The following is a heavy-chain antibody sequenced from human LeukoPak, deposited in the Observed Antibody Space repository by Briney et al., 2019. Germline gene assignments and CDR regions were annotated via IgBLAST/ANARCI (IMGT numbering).Heavy chain of an antibody. CDR3: AKDPQDSSCYFPVGTFDY. V-gene: IGHV3-23*01. Sequence: PGGSLRLSCAASAFTFSSYAMSWVRQAPGKGLEWVSSISGSGGSTYYADSVKGRFTISRDNSKNTVYLQMNSLRAEDTAVYYCAKDPQDSSCYFPVGTFDYWGQGTLVTVSS. CDR2: ISGSGGST. J-gene: IGHJ4*02. CDR1: AFTFSSYA. D-gene: IGHD3-22*01.